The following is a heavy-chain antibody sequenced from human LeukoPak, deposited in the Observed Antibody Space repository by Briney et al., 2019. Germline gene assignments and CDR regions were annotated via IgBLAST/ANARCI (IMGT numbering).Heavy chain of an antibody. V-gene: IGHV4-34*01. D-gene: IGHD6-19*01. CDR1: GGSFSGYY. Sequence: SETLSLTCAVYGGSFSGYYWSRIRQPPGKGLEWIGEINHSGSTNYNPSLKSRVTISVDTSKNQFSLKLSSVTAADTAVYYCARAGAAVAGRLFDYWGQGTLVTVSS. CDR2: INHSGST. CDR3: ARAGAAVAGRLFDY. J-gene: IGHJ4*02.